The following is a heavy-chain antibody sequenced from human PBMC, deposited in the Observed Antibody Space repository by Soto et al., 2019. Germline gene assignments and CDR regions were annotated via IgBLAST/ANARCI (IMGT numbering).Heavy chain of an antibody. J-gene: IGHJ5*02. D-gene: IGHD6-13*01. Sequence: GEALKISCQGSGYSFTNYCVGWVRQIPGRGLEWMGIIHPGDSDTRYSPFFQGQVTISADKSISTAYLQWSSLKASDTAMYYCARHNRYSSTWFEGWFDPWGQGTLVTVS. CDR3: ARHNRYSSTWFEGWFDP. CDR2: IHPGDSDT. V-gene: IGHV5-51*01. CDR1: GYSFTNYC.